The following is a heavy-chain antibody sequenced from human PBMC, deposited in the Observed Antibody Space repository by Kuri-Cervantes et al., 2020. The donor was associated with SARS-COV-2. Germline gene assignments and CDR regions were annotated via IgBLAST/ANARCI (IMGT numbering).Heavy chain of an antibody. J-gene: IGHJ4*02. CDR3: ARGGMKRQLIPPFDY. CDR1: GFTFSDYA. Sequence: GSLRLSCAASGFTFSDYAIHWVRQAPGKGLEWVAAISYDGSNKYHADSVEGRFTISRDNSKNTLYLQMNNLRTEDTAVYYCARGGMKRQLIPPFDYWGQGTLVTVSS. V-gene: IGHV3-30*04. D-gene: IGHD5-18*01. CDR2: ISYDGSNK.